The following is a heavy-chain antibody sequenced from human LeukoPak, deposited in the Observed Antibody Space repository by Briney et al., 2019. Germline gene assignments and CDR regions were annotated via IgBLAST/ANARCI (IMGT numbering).Heavy chain of an antibody. CDR2: ISAYNGNT. CDR1: GYTFTSYG. Sequence: GASVTVSCTASGYTFTSYGISWVRQAPGQGLEWMGWISAYNGNTNYAQMLQGRVTMTTDTSTSTAYMELRSLRSDDTAVYYCASSGGYYGSGSYFYYHYWGQGTLVTVSS. J-gene: IGHJ4*02. CDR3: ASSGGYYGSGSYFYYHY. D-gene: IGHD3-10*01. V-gene: IGHV1-18*01.